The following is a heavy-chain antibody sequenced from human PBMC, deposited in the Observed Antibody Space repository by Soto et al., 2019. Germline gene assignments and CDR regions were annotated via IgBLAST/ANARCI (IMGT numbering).Heavy chain of an antibody. CDR2: IIPIFGTA. Sequence: QVQLVQSGAEVKKPGSSVKVSCKASGGTFSSYAISWVRQAPGQGLEWMGGIIPIFGTANYAQKFQGRVTITADKSTSTAYMELSSLRAEDTAVYYCAPLTNYYDSSGPGYWGQGTLVTVSS. V-gene: IGHV1-69*06. D-gene: IGHD3-22*01. CDR1: GGTFSSYA. CDR3: APLTNYYDSSGPGY. J-gene: IGHJ4*02.